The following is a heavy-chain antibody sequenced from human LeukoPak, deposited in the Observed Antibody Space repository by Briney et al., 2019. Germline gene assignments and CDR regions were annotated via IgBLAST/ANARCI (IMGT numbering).Heavy chain of an antibody. CDR2: LDPEDGAT. CDR1: GDTLIELA. D-gene: IGHD3/OR15-3a*01. V-gene: IGHV1-24*01. CDR3: ATARQYDDFAGYPWYYGLDV. Sequence: ASVKVSCKVSGDTLIELAIHWVRQAPGKGLEWMGGLDPEDGATMYAQKFEGRVSMTEDTTTDTAYMELSSVRSEDTAVYYCATARQYDDFAGYPWYYGLDVWGQGTAVTVSS. J-gene: IGHJ6*02.